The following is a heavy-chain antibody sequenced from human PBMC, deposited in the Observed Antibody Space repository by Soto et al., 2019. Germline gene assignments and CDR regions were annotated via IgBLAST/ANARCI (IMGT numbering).Heavy chain of an antibody. CDR3: AREAGYCSRTSCYRRAFDT. J-gene: IGHJ3*02. V-gene: IGHV3-74*03. Sequence: EVQLVESGGDLVQPGGSLRLSCAASGFTFSGHWMHWVRQVPGKGLEWVSRINTDGGSSAYADSVKGRFTISRHNARNTLYMQMNGLRGEDTAVYYCAREAGYCSRTSCYRRAFDTWGQGTTVTVSS. D-gene: IGHD2-2*01. CDR2: INTDGGSS. CDR1: GFTFSGHW.